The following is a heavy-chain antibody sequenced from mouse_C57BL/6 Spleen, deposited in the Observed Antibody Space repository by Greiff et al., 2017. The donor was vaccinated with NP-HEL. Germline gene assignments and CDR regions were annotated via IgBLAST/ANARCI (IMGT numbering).Heavy chain of an antibody. D-gene: IGHD2-5*01. V-gene: IGHV5-4*01. J-gene: IGHJ2*01. CDR3: ARDNYSKGYFDY. Sequence: EVKLVESGGGLVKPGGSLKLSCAASGFTFSSYAMSWVRQTPEKRLEWVATISDGGSYTYYPDNVKGRFTFSRDNAKNNLYLQMSHLKSEDTAMYYCARDNYSKGYFDYWGQGTTLTVSS. CDR2: ISDGGSYT. CDR1: GFTFSSYA.